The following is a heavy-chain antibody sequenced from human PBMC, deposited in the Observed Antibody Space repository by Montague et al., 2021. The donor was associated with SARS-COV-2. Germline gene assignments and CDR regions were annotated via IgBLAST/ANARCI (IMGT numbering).Heavy chain of an antibody. CDR1: GFTFSSYG. CDR2: IWNDGSNK. D-gene: IGHD3-9*01. J-gene: IGHJ4*02. V-gene: IGHV3-33*01. Sequence: SLRLSCAASGFTFSSYGMHWVRQAPGKGLEWVAAIWNDGSNKYYADSVKGRFTISRDNSKNTLYLQMNSLRAEDTAVYYCAREYDILTGYYFDHWGQGTLVTVSS. CDR3: AREYDILTGYYFDH.